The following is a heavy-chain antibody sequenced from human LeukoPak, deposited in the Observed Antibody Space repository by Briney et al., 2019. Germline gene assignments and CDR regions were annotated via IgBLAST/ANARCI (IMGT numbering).Heavy chain of an antibody. Sequence: GGSLRLSCEASGFTVSSNYMSWVRQAPGKGLEWVSVIYSGGSTYYADSVKGRFTISRDNSKNTLYLQMNSLRAEDTAVYYCARASGYYYYGMDVWGKGTTVTVSS. D-gene: IGHD3-10*01. V-gene: IGHV3-53*01. CDR3: ARASGYYYYGMDV. CDR2: IYSGGST. J-gene: IGHJ6*04. CDR1: GFTVSSNY.